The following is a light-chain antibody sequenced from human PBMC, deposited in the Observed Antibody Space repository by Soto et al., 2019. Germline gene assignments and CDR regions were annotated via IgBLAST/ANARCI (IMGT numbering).Light chain of an antibody. CDR1: QSVSSNF. CDR2: GAS. Sequence: EIVLTQSPGTLSLSPGERATLSCRASQSVSSNFLAWYQRKPDQAPRLLIYGASSRATGAPDRFRGSVSGTDFTLTITRLEPEDFAVYYCQQYGSSPTFGQGTKVEIK. CDR3: QQYGSSPT. V-gene: IGKV3-20*01. J-gene: IGKJ1*01.